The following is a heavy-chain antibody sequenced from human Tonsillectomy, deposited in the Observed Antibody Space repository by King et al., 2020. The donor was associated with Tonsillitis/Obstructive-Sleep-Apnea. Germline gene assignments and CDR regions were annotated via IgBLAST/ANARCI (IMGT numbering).Heavy chain of an antibody. CDR2: FYWDVVK. CDR1: GFSLSTSGVG. Sequence: TLKESGPTLVKPTQTLTLTCTFSGFSLSTSGVGVGWIRQPPGKALEWLTLFYWDVVKRYSPSLKIRLTITKGTSKNQVVLTMTNMDPVDTATYYCAHSLHYTLGLWGQGTLVTVSS. CDR3: AHSLHYTLGL. V-gene: IGHV2-5*02. J-gene: IGHJ4*02. D-gene: IGHD2-2*02.